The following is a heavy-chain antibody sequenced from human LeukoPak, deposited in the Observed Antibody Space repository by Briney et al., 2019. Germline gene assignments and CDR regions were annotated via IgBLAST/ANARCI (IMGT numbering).Heavy chain of an antibody. CDR1: GFSLTTSEVG. CDR2: IYWDDVK. Sequence: SGPTLVKPTQTLTLTCTFSGFSLTTSEVGVGWIRQPPGKALEWLAFIYWDDVKRYSPSLRSRLTITKDTSKNQVVLTMTNMDPVDTATYYCAHRRPVSANNYFDSWGQGTLVTVSS. CDR3: AHRRPVSANNYFDS. J-gene: IGHJ4*02. D-gene: IGHD5/OR15-5a*01. V-gene: IGHV2-5*02.